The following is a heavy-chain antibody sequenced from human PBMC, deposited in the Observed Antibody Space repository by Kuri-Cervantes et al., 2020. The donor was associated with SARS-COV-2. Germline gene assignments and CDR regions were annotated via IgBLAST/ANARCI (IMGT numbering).Heavy chain of an antibody. CDR3: ASEYRIAAAGMSFDY. V-gene: IGHV3-30-3*01. J-gene: IGHJ4*02. CDR2: ISYDGSNK. D-gene: IGHD6-13*01. CDR1: GFTFSSYA. Sequence: GESLKISCAASGFTFSSYAMHRVRQAPGKGLEWVAVISYDGSNKYYADSVKGRFTISRDNSKNTLYLQMNSLRAEDTAVYYCASEYRIAAAGMSFDYWGQGTLVTVSS.